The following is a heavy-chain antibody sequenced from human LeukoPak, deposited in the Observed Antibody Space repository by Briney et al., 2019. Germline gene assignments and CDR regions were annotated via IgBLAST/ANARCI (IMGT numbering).Heavy chain of an antibody. CDR1: GGSISSYY. Sequence: SETLSLTCTVSGGSISSYYWSWIRQPPGKGLEWIGYIYFSGSTNFNPSLKSRVTISVDTSKNQFSLKLSSVTAADAAVYYCARRGYSYGIDYWGQGTLVTVSS. J-gene: IGHJ4*02. V-gene: IGHV4-59*08. D-gene: IGHD5-18*01. CDR3: ARRGYSYGIDY. CDR2: IYFSGST.